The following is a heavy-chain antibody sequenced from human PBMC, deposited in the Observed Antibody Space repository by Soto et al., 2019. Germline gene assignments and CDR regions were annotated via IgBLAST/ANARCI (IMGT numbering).Heavy chain of an antibody. J-gene: IGHJ4*02. Sequence: QVQLQESGPGLVKPSQTLSLTCTVSGGSISSGGYYWSWIRQHPGKGLEWIGYIYYSGSTYYNPSLNSRVTKSVDTSKNQFSLKLSSVTAADTAVYYCAREGVEMATGFDYWGQGTLVTVSS. V-gene: IGHV4-31*03. CDR3: AREGVEMATGFDY. D-gene: IGHD5-12*01. CDR2: IYYSGST. CDR1: GGSISSGGYY.